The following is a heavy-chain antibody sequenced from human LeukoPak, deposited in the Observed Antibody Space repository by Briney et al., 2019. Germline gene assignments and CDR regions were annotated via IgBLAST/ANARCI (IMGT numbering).Heavy chain of an antibody. Sequence: PSETLSLTCTVSGGSISIRDCWCWVRQPPGKGLEWIGEICLDGRIHYTPSLKSRLSISVDRSKDQFSLNLISVAAADTAIYFCASQGGVRKDFWGQGILVTVSS. D-gene: IGHD2-15*01. J-gene: IGHJ4*02. CDR1: GGSISIRDC. CDR2: ICLDGRI. V-gene: IGHV4-4*02. CDR3: ASQGGVRKDF.